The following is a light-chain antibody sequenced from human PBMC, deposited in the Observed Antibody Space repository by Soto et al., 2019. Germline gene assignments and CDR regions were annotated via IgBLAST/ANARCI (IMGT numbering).Light chain of an antibody. Sequence: SYELTQPPSVSVAPGKTARITCGGNNIGSKSVHWYQQKPGQAPVLVIYYDSDRPSGIPERFSGSNSGNTATLTISRVEAGDEAGYYCQVWDSSSDHPGVFGGGTQLTVL. CDR3: QVWDSSSDHPGV. V-gene: IGLV3-21*04. CDR1: NIGSKS. CDR2: YDS. J-gene: IGLJ2*01.